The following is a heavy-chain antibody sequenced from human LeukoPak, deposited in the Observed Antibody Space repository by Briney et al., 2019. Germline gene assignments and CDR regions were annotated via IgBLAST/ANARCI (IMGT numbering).Heavy chain of an antibody. CDR2: ISTYNGNT. CDR3: TRGGASSGYDY. V-gene: IGHV1-18*01. CDR1: GYTFTTYD. D-gene: IGHD6-19*01. Sequence: GASVKVSCKASGYTFTTYDISWARQAPGQGLEWMGWISTYNGNTNYAQKDQGRVTMTTDTSTSTAYMELRSLRSDDTAVYYCTRGGASSGYDYWGQGTLVTVSS. J-gene: IGHJ4*02.